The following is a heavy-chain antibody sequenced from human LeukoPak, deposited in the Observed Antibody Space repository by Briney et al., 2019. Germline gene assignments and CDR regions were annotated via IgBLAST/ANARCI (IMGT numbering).Heavy chain of an antibody. D-gene: IGHD3-10*01. Sequence: GGSLRLSCTGSGFTFGDYAMSWFRQAPGKGLEWVGFIRSKAYGGTTEYAASVKGRFTISRDDSKSIAYLQMNSLKTEDTAVYYCTGARSYYGSGSPPLHFDYWGQGTLVTVSS. V-gene: IGHV3-49*03. CDR3: TGARSYYGSGSPPLHFDY. J-gene: IGHJ4*02. CDR2: IRSKAYGGTT. CDR1: GFTFGDYA.